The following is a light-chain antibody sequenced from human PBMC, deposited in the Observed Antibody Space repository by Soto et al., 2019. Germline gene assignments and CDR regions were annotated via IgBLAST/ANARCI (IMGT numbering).Light chain of an antibody. CDR2: DAS. Sequence: AIPLTQSPSSLSASVGDTVTITCRASQGIRGALAWYQLKPGKGPELLLYDASTLQSGVPSRFSGSGSGTDFTLTISSLQPDDFAVYYCQQSNTYPSTFGQGTRLEIK. V-gene: IGKV1-13*02. CDR1: QGIRGA. J-gene: IGKJ5*01. CDR3: QQSNTYPST.